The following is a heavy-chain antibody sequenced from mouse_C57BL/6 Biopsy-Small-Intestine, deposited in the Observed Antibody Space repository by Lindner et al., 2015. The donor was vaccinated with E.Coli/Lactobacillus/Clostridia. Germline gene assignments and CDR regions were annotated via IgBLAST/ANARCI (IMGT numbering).Heavy chain of an antibody. CDR3: ARCDWDEENYFDY. D-gene: IGHD4-1*01. CDR2: IYPGGGYT. J-gene: IGHJ2*01. V-gene: IGHV1-63*01. Sequence: LQESGAELVRPGTSVKMSCKASGYTFTNYWIGWAKQRPGHGLEWIGDIYPGGGYTNYNEKFKGKATLTADKSSSTAYMQFSSLTSEDSAIYYCARCDWDEENYFDYWGQGTTLTVSS. CDR1: GYTFTNYW.